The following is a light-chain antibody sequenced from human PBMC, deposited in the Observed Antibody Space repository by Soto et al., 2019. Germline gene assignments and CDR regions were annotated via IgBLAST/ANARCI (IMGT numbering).Light chain of an antibody. CDR1: SSNIGAGYD. CDR3: QSYDSGLSAYV. J-gene: IGLJ1*01. CDR2: GNT. V-gene: IGLV1-40*01. Sequence: QLVLTQPPSVSGAPGQRVTISCTGSSSNIGAGYDVHWYQQLPGTAPKLLISGNTNRPSGVPDRFSGSKSGTSASLAITGLQAEDEADYYCQSYDSGLSAYVFGTGTKLTVL.